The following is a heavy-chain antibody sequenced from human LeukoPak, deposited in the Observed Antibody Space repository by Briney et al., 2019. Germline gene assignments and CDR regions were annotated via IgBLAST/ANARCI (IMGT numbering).Heavy chain of an antibody. CDR3: AREGGISVLGTLDY. D-gene: IGHD6-19*01. CDR1: GFPFSRYG. J-gene: IGHJ4*02. Sequence: GGSLRLSCVPSGFPFSRYGMHWVRQAPGKGLEWVAVISYDGTNKYYADSVNGRFTISRDNSKNTLYLQMNSLRAEDTAVYYCAREGGISVLGTLDYWGQGTLVTVSS. V-gene: IGHV3-30*03. CDR2: ISYDGTNK.